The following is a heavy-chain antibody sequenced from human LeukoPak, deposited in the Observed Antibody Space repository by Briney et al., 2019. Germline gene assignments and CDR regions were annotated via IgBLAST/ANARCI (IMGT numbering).Heavy chain of an antibody. CDR3: ARAIDDSSGYRIYYFDY. J-gene: IGHJ4*02. V-gene: IGHV4-59*01. CDR1: GGSFSGYY. CDR2: IYYSGST. D-gene: IGHD3-22*01. Sequence: SETLSLTCAVYGGSFSGYYWSWIRQPPGKGLEWIGYIYYSGSTNYNPSLKSRVTISVDTSKNQFSLKLSSVTAADTAVYYCARAIDDSSGYRIYYFDYWGQGTLVTVSS.